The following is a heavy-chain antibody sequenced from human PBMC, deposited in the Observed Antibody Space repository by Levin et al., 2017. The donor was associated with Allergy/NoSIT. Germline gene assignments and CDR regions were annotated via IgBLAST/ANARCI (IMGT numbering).Heavy chain of an antibody. J-gene: IGHJ2*01. V-gene: IGHV2-5*02. CDR2: IYWDDDK. Sequence: SGPTLVKPTQTLTLTCTFSGFSLSTSGVGVGWIRQPPGKALEWLALIYWDDDKRYSPSLKSRLTITKDTSKNQVVLTMTNMDPVDTATYYCARQYYDILTGYYNRYFDRWGRGTLVTVSS. D-gene: IGHD3-9*01. CDR1: GFSLSTSGVG. CDR3: ARQYYDILTGYYNRYFDR.